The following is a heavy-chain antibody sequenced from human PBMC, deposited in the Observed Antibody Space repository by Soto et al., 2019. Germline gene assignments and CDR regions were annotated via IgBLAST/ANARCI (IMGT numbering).Heavy chain of an antibody. CDR1: GFTFSSYW. CDR2: IKQDGGEK. Sequence: GGSLRLSCAASGFTFSSYWMTWVRQAPGKGLEWVANIKQDGGEKYYVDSVKGRFTISRDNAKNSMYLQMNSLRVEDTAVYYCARGSSSWSKVWYYYYGMDVWGQGTTVTVSS. CDR3: ARGSSSWSKVWYYYYGMDV. V-gene: IGHV3-7*05. J-gene: IGHJ6*02. D-gene: IGHD6-13*01.